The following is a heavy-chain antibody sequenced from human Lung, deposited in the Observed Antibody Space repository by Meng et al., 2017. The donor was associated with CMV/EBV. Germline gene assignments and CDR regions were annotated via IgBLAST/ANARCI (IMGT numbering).Heavy chain of an antibody. CDR3: ARARLRDGSHYYFDY. D-gene: IGHD5-24*01. Sequence: GESXKISCAASGFTFSSYAMHWVRQAPGKGLEWVAVISYDGSNKYYADSVKGRFTISRDNSKNTLYLQMNSLRAEDTAVYYCARARLRDGSHYYFDYWGQVTXVTVSS. V-gene: IGHV3-30*04. CDR1: GFTFSSYA. CDR2: ISYDGSNK. J-gene: IGHJ4*02.